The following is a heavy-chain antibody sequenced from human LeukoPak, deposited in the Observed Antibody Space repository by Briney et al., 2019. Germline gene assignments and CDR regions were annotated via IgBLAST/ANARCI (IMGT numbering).Heavy chain of an antibody. Sequence: HGESLKISCKGSGYSFTSYWIGWVRQMPGKGLEWMGIIYPGDSDTRYSPSFQGQVTISADKSISTAYLQWSSLKASDTAMYYCARPRTPYYYDSSGYDNSFDYWGQGTLVTVSS. V-gene: IGHV5-51*01. J-gene: IGHJ4*02. CDR1: GYSFTSYW. CDR3: ARPRTPYYYDSSGYDNSFDY. CDR2: IYPGDSDT. D-gene: IGHD3-22*01.